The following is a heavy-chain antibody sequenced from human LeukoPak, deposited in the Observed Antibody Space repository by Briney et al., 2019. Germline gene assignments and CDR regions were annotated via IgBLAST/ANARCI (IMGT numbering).Heavy chain of an antibody. D-gene: IGHD6-19*01. CDR1: GFTFDDYG. CDR2: INWNGGST. CDR3: ARAARVYSSGWWAFDI. V-gene: IGHV3-20*01. Sequence: GGSLRLSCAASGFTFDDYGMSWVRQAPGKGLEWVSGINWNGGSTGYADSVKGRFTISRDNAKNSLYLQMNSLRAEDTALYHCARAARVYSSGWWAFDIWGQGTMVTVSS. J-gene: IGHJ3*02.